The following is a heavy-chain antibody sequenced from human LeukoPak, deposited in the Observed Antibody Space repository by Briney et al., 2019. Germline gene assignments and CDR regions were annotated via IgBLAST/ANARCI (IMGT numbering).Heavy chain of an antibody. CDR2: INTDGRTT. V-gene: IGHV3-74*01. J-gene: IGHJ5*02. D-gene: IGHD6-19*01. CDR1: GFPFNNYW. CDR3: ARAGASGWYAAGWFDP. Sequence: PGRSLRLSCAASGFPFNNYWMHCVRQAPGRGQVWVSSINTDGRTTRYAASVQGRFTISRDNAKNTLYLQMNSLRDDDTAVYYCARAGASGWYAAGWFDPWGQGTLVTVSS.